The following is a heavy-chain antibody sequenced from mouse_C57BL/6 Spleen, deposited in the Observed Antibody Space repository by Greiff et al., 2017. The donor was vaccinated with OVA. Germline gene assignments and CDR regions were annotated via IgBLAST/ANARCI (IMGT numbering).Heavy chain of an antibody. V-gene: IGHV1-47*01. J-gene: IGHJ4*01. CDR2: FHPYNDDT. Sequence: VQRVESGAELVKPGASVKMSCKASGYTFTTYPIEWMKQTHGKSLEWIGNFHPYNDDTKYNEKFKGKATLTVEKASSTVYLELSRLTSDDSAVYYCARGSYYGSSYAMDYWGQGTSVTVSS. CDR3: ARGSYYGSSYAMDY. CDR1: GYTFTTYP. D-gene: IGHD1-1*01.